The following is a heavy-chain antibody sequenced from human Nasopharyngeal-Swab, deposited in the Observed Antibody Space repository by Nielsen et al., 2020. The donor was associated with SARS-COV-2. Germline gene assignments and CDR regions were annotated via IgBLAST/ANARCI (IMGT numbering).Heavy chain of an antibody. V-gene: IGHV4-34*01. D-gene: IGHD3-16*02. CDR1: GGSFSGYY. CDR3: ARGPIMITFGGVIVEAINWFDP. CDR2: INHSGST. J-gene: IGHJ5*02. Sequence: SETLSLTCAVYGGSFSGYYWSWIRQPPGKGLEWIGEINHSGSTNYNPSLKSRVTISVDTSKNQFSLKLSSVTAADTAVYYCARGPIMITFGGVIVEAINWFDPWGQGTLVTVSS.